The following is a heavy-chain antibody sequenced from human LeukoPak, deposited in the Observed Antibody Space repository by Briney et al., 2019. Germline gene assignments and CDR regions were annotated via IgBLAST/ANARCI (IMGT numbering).Heavy chain of an antibody. V-gene: IGHV1-2*02. D-gene: IGHD3-16*01. Sequence: ASVNVSCKASGYTFTDYYMHWVRQAPGQGLEWMGWISPNSGGTNYAQKFQGRVTMTRDTSISTAYMELSRLRSDDTAVYYCARDYVGDNWFDPWGQGTLVTVSS. J-gene: IGHJ5*02. CDR2: ISPNSGGT. CDR1: GYTFTDYY. CDR3: ARDYVGDNWFDP.